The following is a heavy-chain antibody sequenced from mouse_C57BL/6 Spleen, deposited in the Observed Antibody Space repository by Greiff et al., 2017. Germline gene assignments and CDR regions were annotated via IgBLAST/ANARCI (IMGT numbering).Heavy chain of an antibody. CDR1: GFTFSDYG. CDR3: AYYSNYGYAMDY. V-gene: IGHV5-17*01. Sequence: EVKLMESGGGLVKPGGSLKLSCAASGFTFSDYGMHWVRQAPEKGLEWVAYISSGSSTIYYADTVKGRFTISRDNAKNTLFLQMTSLRSEDTAMYYCAYYSNYGYAMDYWGQGTSVTVSS. J-gene: IGHJ4*01. CDR2: ISSGSSTI. D-gene: IGHD2-5*01.